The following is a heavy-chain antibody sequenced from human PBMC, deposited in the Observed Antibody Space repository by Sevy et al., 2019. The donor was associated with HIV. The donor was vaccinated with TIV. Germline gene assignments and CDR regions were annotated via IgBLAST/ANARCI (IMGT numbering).Heavy chain of an antibody. Sequence: SETLSLTCAVYGGSFSGYYWSWIRQPPGKGLEWIGEINHSGSTNYNPSLKSRVTISVDTSKNQFSLKLSSVTAADTAVYYCARGEKDYYGSGSYRGYYYGMDVWGQWTTVTVSS. V-gene: IGHV4-34*01. CDR1: GGSFSGYY. J-gene: IGHJ6*02. CDR2: INHSGST. D-gene: IGHD3-10*01. CDR3: ARGEKDYYGSGSYRGYYYGMDV.